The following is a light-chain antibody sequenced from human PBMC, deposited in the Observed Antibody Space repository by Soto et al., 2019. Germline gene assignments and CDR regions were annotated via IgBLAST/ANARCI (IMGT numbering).Light chain of an antibody. J-gene: IGKJ1*01. CDR2: GAS. CDR1: QSVTSSY. CDR3: QQYDSWT. Sequence: ETVMTQSPGTLSLSPGERATLSCRASQSVTSSYLAWYQQKPGQAPRLLIDGASSRATGVPDRFSGSGSGTDFTLTISRLEPEDFAVYYCQQYDSWTFGQGTKVDIK. V-gene: IGKV3-20*01.